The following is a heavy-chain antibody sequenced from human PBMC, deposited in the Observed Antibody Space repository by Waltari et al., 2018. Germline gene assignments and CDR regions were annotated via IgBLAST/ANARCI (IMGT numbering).Heavy chain of an antibody. Sequence: QVQLQESGPGLVKPSETLSLTCTVSGGSISSYYWSWIRQPPGKGLEWIGYIYYSGSTNYNPSLKSRVTISVDTSKNQFSLKLSFVTAADTAVYYCARRGVATITGYFDYWGQGTLVTVSS. CDR3: ARRGVATITGYFDY. V-gene: IGHV4-59*01. D-gene: IGHD5-12*01. CDR1: GGSISSYY. CDR2: IYYSGST. J-gene: IGHJ4*02.